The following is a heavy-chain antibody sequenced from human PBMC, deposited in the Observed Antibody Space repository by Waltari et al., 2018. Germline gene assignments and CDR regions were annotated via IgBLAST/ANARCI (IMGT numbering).Heavy chain of an antibody. D-gene: IGHD2-21*01. CDR2: IYHSGST. V-gene: IGHV4-38-2*01. Sequence: QVQLQESGPGLVKPSETLSFTCAVSGYSISSGYYCGWIRQPPGKGLEWIGSIYHSGSTYYNPSLKSRVTISVDTSKNQFSLKLSSVTAADTAVYYCARRKTELVIPYWYFDLWGRGTLVTVSS. J-gene: IGHJ2*01. CDR1: GYSISSGYY. CDR3: ARRKTELVIPYWYFDL.